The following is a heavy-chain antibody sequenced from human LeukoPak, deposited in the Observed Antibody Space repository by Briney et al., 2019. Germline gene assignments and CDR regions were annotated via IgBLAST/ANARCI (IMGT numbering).Heavy chain of an antibody. Sequence: GGSLRLSCAASGFTFSSYSMNWVRQAPGKGLEWVSSISSSSSYIYYADSVKGRFTISRDNAKNSLYLQMNSLRAEDTAVYYCAREXGYYGXGXYLXVEQERYNWFDPWGQGTLVTVSS. V-gene: IGHV3-21*01. CDR3: AREXGYYGXGXYLXVEQERYNWFDP. CDR2: ISSSSSYI. CDR1: GFTFSSYS. J-gene: IGHJ5*02. D-gene: IGHD3-10*01.